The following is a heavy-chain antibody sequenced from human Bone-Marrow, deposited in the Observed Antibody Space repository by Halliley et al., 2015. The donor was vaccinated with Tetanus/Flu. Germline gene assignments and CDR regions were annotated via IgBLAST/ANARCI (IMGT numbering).Heavy chain of an antibody. CDR2: ISNGGHQT. J-gene: IGHJ3*02. Sequence: DPRKGLESVSTISNGGHQTYYTTSVRGRFTISRDNFRTTLFLQMDSLVPEDTAVYFCATEAFDIWGQGTKVTVSS. CDR3: ATEAFDI. V-gene: IGHV3-64*01.